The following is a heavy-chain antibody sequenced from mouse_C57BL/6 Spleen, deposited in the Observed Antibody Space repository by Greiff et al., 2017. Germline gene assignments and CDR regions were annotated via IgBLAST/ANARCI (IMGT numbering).Heavy chain of an antibody. V-gene: IGHV3-6*01. CDR3: ARSWEEKGMDY. CDR2: ISYDGSN. D-gene: IGHD4-1*01. Sequence: EVQLQQSGPGLVKPSQSLSLTCSVTGYSITSGYYWNWIRQFPGNKLEWMGYISYDGSNNYNPSLKNRISITRDTSKNQFFLKLNSVTTEDTATYYCARSWEEKGMDYWGQGTSVTVSS. J-gene: IGHJ4*01. CDR1: GYSITSGYY.